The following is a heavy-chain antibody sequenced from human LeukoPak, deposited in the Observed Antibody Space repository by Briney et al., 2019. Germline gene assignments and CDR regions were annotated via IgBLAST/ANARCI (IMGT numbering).Heavy chain of an antibody. CDR3: ARERQQLARKRFDY. CDR1: GGSISSGGYY. D-gene: IGHD6-13*01. V-gene: IGHV4-31*03. Sequence: ASETLSLTCTVSGGSISSGGYYWSWIRQHPGKGLEWIGYIYYSGSTYYNPSLKSRVTISVDTSKNQFSLKLSSVTAADTAVYYCARERQQLARKRFDYWGQGTLVTVSS. CDR2: IYYSGST. J-gene: IGHJ4*02.